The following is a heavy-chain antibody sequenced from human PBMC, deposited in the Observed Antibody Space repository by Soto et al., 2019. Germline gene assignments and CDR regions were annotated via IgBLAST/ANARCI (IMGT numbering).Heavy chain of an antibody. D-gene: IGHD3-3*01. CDR3: ARAVRFLEWLDY. CDR1: GFTFSSYS. J-gene: IGHJ4*02. Sequence: PGGSLRLSCAASGFTFSSYSMNWVRQAPGKGLEWVSSISSSSTYIYYADSVKGRFTISRDNAKNSLYLQMNSLRAEDTAVYYCARAVRFLEWLDYWGQGTLVTVSS. V-gene: IGHV3-21*01. CDR2: ISSSSTYI.